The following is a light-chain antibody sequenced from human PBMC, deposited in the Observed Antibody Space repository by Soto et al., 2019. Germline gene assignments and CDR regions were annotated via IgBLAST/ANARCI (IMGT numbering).Light chain of an antibody. CDR3: QQRSNWKVT. Sequence: DIVLTQSPGTLSLSPGERPTLSCRASQSVSTSLTWYQQKPCQAPRLFIYDASNRATGIPARFSVSGFGTEFTLTISRLQNEDFAVYYCQQRSNWKVTFGQGTRLE. V-gene: IGKV3-11*01. CDR2: DAS. J-gene: IGKJ5*01. CDR1: QSVSTS.